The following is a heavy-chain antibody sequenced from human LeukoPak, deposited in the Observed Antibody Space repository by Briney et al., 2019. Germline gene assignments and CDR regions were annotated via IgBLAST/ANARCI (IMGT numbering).Heavy chain of an antibody. CDR3: ARVPLGTQQWLESRRGMDV. J-gene: IGHJ6*02. V-gene: IGHV3-74*01. Sequence: GGSLRLSCAASGFTFSSYWMHWVRQAPGKGLVWVSRISSDGQSTRYANSVKGRFTISRDNAKNTLYLQMNSLRAEDTAVYYCARVPLGTQQWLESRRGMDVWGQGTTVTVSS. CDR1: GFTFSSYW. CDR2: ISSDGQST. D-gene: IGHD6-19*01.